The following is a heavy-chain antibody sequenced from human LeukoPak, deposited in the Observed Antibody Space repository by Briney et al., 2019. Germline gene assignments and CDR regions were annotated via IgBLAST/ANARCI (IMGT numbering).Heavy chain of an antibody. CDR3: ARQLQAASGHAFDI. D-gene: IGHD2-2*01. J-gene: IGHJ3*02. CDR1: GFTVSSNS. CDR2: IRSGGST. V-gene: IGHV3-53*01. Sequence: QPGGSLRLSCAASGFTVSSNSMTWVRQAPGKGLEWVSIIRSGGSTYYADSVKGRFTISRDNSKNTLDLQMNSLRAEDTAVYYCARQLQAASGHAFDIWGQGTMVTVSS.